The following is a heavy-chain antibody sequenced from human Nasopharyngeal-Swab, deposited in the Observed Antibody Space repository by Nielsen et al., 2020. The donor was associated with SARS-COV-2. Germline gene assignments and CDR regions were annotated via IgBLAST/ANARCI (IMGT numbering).Heavy chain of an antibody. CDR1: GFTVSSNY. Sequence: GESLKISCAASGFTVSSNYMSWVRQAPGKGLEWVSVIYSGGSTYYADSVKGRFTISRDNSKNTLYLQMNSLRAEDTAVYYCTRGFASSLRWGQGTLVTVSS. CDR2: IYSGGST. V-gene: IGHV3-66*01. D-gene: IGHD5/OR15-5a*01. J-gene: IGHJ4*02. CDR3: TRGFASSLR.